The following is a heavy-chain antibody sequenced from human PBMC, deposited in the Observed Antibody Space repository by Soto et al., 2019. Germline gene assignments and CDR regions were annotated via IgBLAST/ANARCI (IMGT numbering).Heavy chain of an antibody. V-gene: IGHV3-66*01. D-gene: IGHD3-22*01. CDR1: GFTVSSNY. CDR2: IYSGGST. CDR3: ASSYYYYDSSGLDAFDI. Sequence: GGSLRLSCAASGFTVSSNYMSWVRQAPGKGLEWVSVIYSGGSTYYADSVKGRFTISRDNSKNTLYLQMNSLRAEDTAVYYCASSYYYYDSSGLDAFDIWGQGTMVPSPQ. J-gene: IGHJ3*02.